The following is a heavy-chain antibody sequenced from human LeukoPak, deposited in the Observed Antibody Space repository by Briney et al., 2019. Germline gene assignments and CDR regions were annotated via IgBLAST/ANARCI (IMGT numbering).Heavy chain of an antibody. D-gene: IGHD5-18*01. Sequence: ASVKVSCKVSGYTLSKLSMHWVRQAPGKGLEWMGGFDPRAGETIYAQRFQGRLTVTEDIFTDTANMELSSLRSEDTAVYYCATGIQLSPAASFYFDYWGQGTLVTVSP. CDR2: FDPRAGET. CDR1: GYTLSKLS. CDR3: ATGIQLSPAASFYFDY. V-gene: IGHV1-24*01. J-gene: IGHJ4*02.